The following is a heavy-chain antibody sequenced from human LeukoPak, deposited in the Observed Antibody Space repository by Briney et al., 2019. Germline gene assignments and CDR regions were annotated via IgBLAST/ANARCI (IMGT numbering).Heavy chain of an antibody. CDR2: ISGSGGST. Sequence: PGGSLRLSCTASGFTFSSYAMSWVRQAPGKGLEWVSAISGSGGSTYYADSVKGRFTISRDNSKNTLYLQMNSLRAEDTAVYYCAKDGGVLDDAFDIWGQGTMVTVSS. D-gene: IGHD2-8*02. V-gene: IGHV3-23*01. J-gene: IGHJ3*02. CDR3: AKDGGVLDDAFDI. CDR1: GFTFSSYA.